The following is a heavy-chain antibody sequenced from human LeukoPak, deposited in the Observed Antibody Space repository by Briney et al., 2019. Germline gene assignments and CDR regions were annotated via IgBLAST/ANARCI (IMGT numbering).Heavy chain of an antibody. Sequence: PGGSLRLSCAASGFTFGSYAMHWVRQAPGQGLEYVSGIISNGGSTYYANNVKGRFTISRDNSKNTLYLQMGSLRAEDTAVYYCARVLTGYYYYMDVWGKGTTVTVSS. CDR2: IISNGGST. J-gene: IGHJ6*03. CDR1: GFTFGSYA. D-gene: IGHD2-15*01. CDR3: ARVLTGYYYYMDV. V-gene: IGHV3-64*01.